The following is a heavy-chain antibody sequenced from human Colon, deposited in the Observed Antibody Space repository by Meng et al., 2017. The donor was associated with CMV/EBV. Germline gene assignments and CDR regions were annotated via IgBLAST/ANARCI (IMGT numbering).Heavy chain of an antibody. Sequence: CAASGFSISDYAMDWVRQATGKGLEWVSVISASGDITFYTESVKGRFTIGRDTSKNTVYLQMDSLRAEDTAVYYCARAPTRKYYFHFWGQGRLVTVSS. V-gene: IGHV3-23*01. D-gene: IGHD5-24*01. CDR3: ARAPTRKYYFHF. CDR1: GFSISDYA. CDR2: ISASGDIT. J-gene: IGHJ4*02.